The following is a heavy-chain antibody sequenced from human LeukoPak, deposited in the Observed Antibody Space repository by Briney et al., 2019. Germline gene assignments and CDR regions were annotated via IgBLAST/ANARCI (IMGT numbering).Heavy chain of an antibody. D-gene: IGHD6-19*01. CDR2: IYNDGST. Sequence: GGSLRLSCAASGLTVSSSYMSWVRQAPGKGLEWVSIIYNDGSTYYADSMKGRFTISRDNSKNTLYLQMNSLRAEDTAVYYCAKQWLGYYFDYWGQGTLVTVSS. CDR1: GLTVSSSY. J-gene: IGHJ4*02. V-gene: IGHV3-53*01. CDR3: AKQWLGYYFDY.